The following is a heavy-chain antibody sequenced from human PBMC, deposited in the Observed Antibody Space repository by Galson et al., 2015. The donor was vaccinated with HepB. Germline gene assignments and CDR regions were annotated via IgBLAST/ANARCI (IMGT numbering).Heavy chain of an antibody. CDR2: IGTAGDT. V-gene: IGHV3-13*01. D-gene: IGHD3-10*01. CDR3: ARGQLDSEYYYGSECAFDI. J-gene: IGHJ3*02. CDR1: GFTFSSYD. Sequence: SLRLSCAASGFTFSSYDMHWVRQATGKGLEWVSAIGTAGDTYYPGSVKGRFTISRENAKNSLYLQMNSLKAGDTAVYYCARGQLDSEYYYGSECAFDIWGQGTMVTVSS.